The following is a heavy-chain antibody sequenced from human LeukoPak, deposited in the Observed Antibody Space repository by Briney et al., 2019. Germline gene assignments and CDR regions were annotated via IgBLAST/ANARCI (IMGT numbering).Heavy chain of an antibody. D-gene: IGHD1-26*01. CDR3: AKDSGSYPIDYFDY. CDR1: GFTFSSYS. V-gene: IGHV3-23*01. J-gene: IGHJ4*02. CDR2: ISGSGGST. Sequence: GGSLRLSCAASGFTFSSYSMNWVRQAPGKGLEWVSAISGSGGSTYYADSVKGRFTISRDNSKNTLYLQMNSLRAEDTAVYYCAKDSGSYPIDYFDYWGQGTLVTVSS.